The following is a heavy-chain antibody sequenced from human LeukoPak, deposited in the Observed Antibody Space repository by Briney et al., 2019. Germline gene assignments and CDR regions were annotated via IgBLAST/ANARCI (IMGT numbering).Heavy chain of an antibody. CDR3: ARGPGGSYGEIDY. CDR2: ISGGGDFT. CDR1: GFTFRSFA. Sequence: AGGSLRLSCAASGFTFRSFAMNWVRQAPGKGLECVSAISGGGDFTKYADSVKGRFTISRDNSKSTLYLQMNSLRAEDTAVYYCARGPGGSYGEIDYWGQGTLVTVSS. D-gene: IGHD1-26*01. J-gene: IGHJ4*02. V-gene: IGHV3-23*01.